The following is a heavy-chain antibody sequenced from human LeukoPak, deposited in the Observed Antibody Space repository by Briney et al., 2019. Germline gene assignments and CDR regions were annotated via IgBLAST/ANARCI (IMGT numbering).Heavy chain of an antibody. D-gene: IGHD3-9*01. V-gene: IGHV5-51*01. CDR1: GYSFTSYW. J-gene: IGHJ4*02. Sequence: GESLKISCKGSGYSFTSYWIGWVRQMPGKGLEWMGIIYPGDSDTRYSPSFQGQVTISADKSISTAYLQWSSLKASDTAMYYCARAVYYDILTGYYFDYWGLGTLVTVSS. CDR2: IYPGDSDT. CDR3: ARAVYYDILTGYYFDY.